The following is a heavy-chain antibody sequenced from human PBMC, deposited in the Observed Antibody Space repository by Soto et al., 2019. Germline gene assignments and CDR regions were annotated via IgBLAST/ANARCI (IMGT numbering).Heavy chain of an antibody. CDR2: IYPGDSGT. J-gene: IGHJ6*02. Sequence: GESLKISCKGSGYSFTSYWIGWARQMPGKGLEWMGIIYPGDSGTRYSPSFQGQVTISADKSISTAYLQWSSLKASDTAMYYCARTAAAGKYYYGMDVWGQGTTVTVSS. D-gene: IGHD6-13*01. V-gene: IGHV5-51*01. CDR3: ARTAAAGKYYYGMDV. CDR1: GYSFTSYW.